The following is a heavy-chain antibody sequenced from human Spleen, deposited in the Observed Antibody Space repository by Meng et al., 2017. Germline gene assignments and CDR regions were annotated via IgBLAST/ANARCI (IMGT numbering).Heavy chain of an antibody. CDR2: IYSSGTT. V-gene: IGHV4-59*01. D-gene: IGHD5-24*01. J-gene: IGHJ6*02. CDR3: AKIRDGYYYYYGMDV. Sequence: ESLKISCSVSGGSISTYSWSWIRQPPGKGLEWIGYIYSSGTTNYSPSLKSRVTISIDTSKNQFSLKLNSVTAADTAIYYCAKIRDGYYYYYGMDVWGQGATVTVSS. CDR1: GGSISTYS.